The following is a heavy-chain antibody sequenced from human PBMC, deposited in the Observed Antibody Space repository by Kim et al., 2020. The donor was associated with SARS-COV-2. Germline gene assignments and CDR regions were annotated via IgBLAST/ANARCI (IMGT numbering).Heavy chain of an antibody. CDR2: ISYDGSNK. V-gene: IGHV3-30*18. Sequence: GGSLRLSCAASGFTFSSYGMHWVRQAPGKGLEWVAVISYDGSNKYYADSVKGRFTISRDNSKNTLYLQMNSLRAEDTAVYYCAKALPGIAAAGTDYWGQG. J-gene: IGHJ4*02. D-gene: IGHD6-13*01. CDR1: GFTFSSYG. CDR3: AKALPGIAAAGTDY.